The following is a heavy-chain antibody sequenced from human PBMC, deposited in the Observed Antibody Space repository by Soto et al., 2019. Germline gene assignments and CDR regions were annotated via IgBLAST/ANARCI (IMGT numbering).Heavy chain of an antibody. CDR2: ISGSGGST. V-gene: IGHV3-23*01. Sequence: GGSLRLSCAASGFTFSSYAMSWVRQAPGKGLEWVSAISGSGGSTYYADSVKGRFTISRDNSKNTLYLQMNSLRAEDTAVYYCANIPLKDIVVVVAATWDREFDYWGQGTLVTVSS. D-gene: IGHD2-15*01. J-gene: IGHJ4*02. CDR1: GFTFSSYA. CDR3: ANIPLKDIVVVVAATWDREFDY.